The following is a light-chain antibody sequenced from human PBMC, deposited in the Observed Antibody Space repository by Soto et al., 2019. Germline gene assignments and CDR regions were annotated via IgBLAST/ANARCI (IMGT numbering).Light chain of an antibody. Sequence: QSALTQPASVSGSPGQSITISCTGTSSDVGGYNYVSWYQQHPGKAPKLMIYDVSSRPSGVSDRFSGSKSGNTASLTISGLQEEDEADDYCSSSKASSTLVFGGGTKLTVL. CDR1: SSDVGGYNY. CDR3: SSSKASSTLV. J-gene: IGLJ2*01. CDR2: DVS. V-gene: IGLV2-14*01.